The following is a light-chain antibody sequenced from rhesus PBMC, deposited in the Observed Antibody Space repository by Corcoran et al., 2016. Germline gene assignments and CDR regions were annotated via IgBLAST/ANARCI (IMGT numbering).Light chain of an antibody. J-gene: IGKJ3*01. Sequence: DIQMTQSPSSLSASVRDRVTITCRESQDHNKYLSWYQQKPGKTPKPLNDYASSLETGVPSRFSGSGSGTDYTLTISSLQPEDIATYYCQPYYNSPFTFGPGTKLDIK. CDR3: QPYYNSPFT. CDR2: YAS. CDR1: QDHNKY. V-gene: IGKV1-66*01.